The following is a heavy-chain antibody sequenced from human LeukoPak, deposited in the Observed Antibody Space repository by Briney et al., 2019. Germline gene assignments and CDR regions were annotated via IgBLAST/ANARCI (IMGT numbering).Heavy chain of an antibody. D-gene: IGHD2-2*01. CDR2: ISAYNGNT. Sequence: GASVKVSCKASGYTFTSYGISWVRQAPGQGLEWMGWISAYNGNTDYAQKLQGRVTMTTDTSTSTAYMELRSLRSDDMAVYYCARVGRDIVVIPAAMNAFDIWGQGTMVTVSS. CDR1: GYTFTSYG. CDR3: ARVGRDIVVIPAAMNAFDI. J-gene: IGHJ3*02. V-gene: IGHV1-18*03.